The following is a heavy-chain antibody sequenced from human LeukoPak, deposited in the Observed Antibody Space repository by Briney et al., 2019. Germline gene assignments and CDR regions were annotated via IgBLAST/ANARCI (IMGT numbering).Heavy chain of an antibody. J-gene: IGHJ4*02. CDR3: ATTDYYDSSGYLR. CDR1: GFTFSSYA. CDR2: ISGSGDST. D-gene: IGHD3-22*01. Sequence: GGSLRLSCAASGFTFSSYAMSWVRQAPGKGLEWVSAISGSGDSTYYADSVKGRFTISRDNSKNTLYLQMNSLRAEDTAVYYCATTDYYDSSGYLRWGQGTLVTVSS. V-gene: IGHV3-23*01.